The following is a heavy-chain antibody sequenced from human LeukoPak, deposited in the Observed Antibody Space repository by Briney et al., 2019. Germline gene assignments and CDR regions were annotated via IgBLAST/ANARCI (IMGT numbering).Heavy chain of an antibody. CDR2: IYTSGST. D-gene: IGHD2-2*01. J-gene: IGHJ6*03. CDR1: GGSISSYY. CDR3: ARESVVVVPAAPPHYYFYMDV. Sequence: SETLSLTCTVSGGSISSYYWSWIRQPAGKGLEWIGRIYTSGSTTYNPSLKSRITISVDTSKNQFSLRLSSVTAADTAVYYCARESVVVVPAAPPHYYFYMDVWGKGTTVTISS. V-gene: IGHV4-4*07.